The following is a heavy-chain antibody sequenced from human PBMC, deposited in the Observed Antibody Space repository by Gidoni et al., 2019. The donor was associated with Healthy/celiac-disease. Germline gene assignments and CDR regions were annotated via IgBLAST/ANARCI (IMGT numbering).Heavy chain of an antibody. CDR2: ISAYNGNT. D-gene: IGHD3-10*01. J-gene: IGHJ6*02. CDR1: GYTFTSYG. CDR3: ARDPRLVGGSGSYKGGMDV. V-gene: IGHV1-18*04. Sequence: QVQLVQSGAEVKKPGASVHVSCKASGYTFTSYGISWVRQAPGRGLEWMGWISAYNGNTNYAQKLQGRVTMTTDTSTSTAYMELRSLRSDDTAVYYCARDPRLVGGSGSYKGGMDVWGQGTTVTVSS.